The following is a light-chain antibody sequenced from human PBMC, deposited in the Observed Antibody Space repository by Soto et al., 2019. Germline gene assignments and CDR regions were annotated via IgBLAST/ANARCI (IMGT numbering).Light chain of an antibody. V-gene: IGKV1-33*01. CDR2: DAS. CDR3: QQYENLPT. Sequence: DIQRTQSPSSLSASVGDSVTITCQASQNIDNYLNWYQQXPGRAPKILIYDASNLEAGVPARFRGSGSGTDFTFTISRLPPEDTATYYYQQYENLPTFGQGTRLEIK. J-gene: IGKJ5*01. CDR1: QNIDNY.